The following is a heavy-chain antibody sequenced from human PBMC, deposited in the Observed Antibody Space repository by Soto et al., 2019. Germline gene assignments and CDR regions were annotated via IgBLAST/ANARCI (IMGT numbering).Heavy chain of an antibody. CDR2: ISHDGGT. Sequence: SETVSLTCAFYGGSFDDFYWSWVRQSPGKGLEWIGEISHDGGTNYSPSLASRISISADTSKNQFSLHLKSVTAADTGLYYCARGQLVWYGDLTPYYRDMDVWGQGTTVTVSS. CDR1: GGSFDDFY. J-gene: IGHJ6*02. CDR3: ARGQLVWYGDLTPYYRDMDV. V-gene: IGHV4-34*01. D-gene: IGHD3-10*01.